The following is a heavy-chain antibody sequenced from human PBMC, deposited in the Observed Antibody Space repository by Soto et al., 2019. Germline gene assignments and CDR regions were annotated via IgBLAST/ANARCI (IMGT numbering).Heavy chain of an antibody. Sequence: GESLKISCKGSGYSFTSYWIGWVRQMPGKGLEWMGIIYPGDSDTRYSPSFQGQVTISADKSISTAYLQWSSLKASDTAMYYCARRAPLGDYQSSGYYYGMDVWGQGTTVTVSS. V-gene: IGHV5-51*01. J-gene: IGHJ6*02. CDR2: IYPGDSDT. CDR3: ARRAPLGDYQSSGYYYGMDV. D-gene: IGHD3-16*01. CDR1: GYSFTSYW.